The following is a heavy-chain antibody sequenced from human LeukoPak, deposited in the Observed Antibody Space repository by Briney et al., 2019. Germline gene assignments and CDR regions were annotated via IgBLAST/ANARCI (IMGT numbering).Heavy chain of an antibody. D-gene: IGHD2-21*01. CDR2: INPNSGGT. V-gene: IGHV1-2*02. CDR1: GYTFTGYY. CDR3: AREYFGRSTSYSSFFAY. Sequence: ASVKVSCKASGYTFTGYYMHWVRQAPGQGLEWMGWINPNSGGTNYAQKFQGRVTMTRDTSISTAYMELSRLRSDDTAVYYCAREYFGRSTSYSSFFAYWGQGTLVTVSS. J-gene: IGHJ4*02.